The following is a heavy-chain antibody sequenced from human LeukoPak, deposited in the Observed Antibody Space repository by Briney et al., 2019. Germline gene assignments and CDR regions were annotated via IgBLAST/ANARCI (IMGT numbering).Heavy chain of an antibody. V-gene: IGHV3-7*01. CDR1: GFTFISYW. CDR3: ARAGELRYMDV. Sequence: GGSLRLSCAASGFTFISYWMSWVRQAPGKGLEWVANIKQDGSEKYYVDSVKGRFTISRDNAKNSLYLQMNSLRAEDTAVYYCARAGELRYMDVWGKGTAVTVSS. J-gene: IGHJ6*03. CDR2: IKQDGSEK. D-gene: IGHD3-16*01.